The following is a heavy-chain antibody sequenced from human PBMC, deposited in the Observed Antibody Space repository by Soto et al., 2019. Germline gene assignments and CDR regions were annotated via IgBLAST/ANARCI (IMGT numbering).Heavy chain of an antibody. CDR1: GFTVSSNY. Sequence: EVQLVESGGGLVQPGGSLRLSCAASGFTVSSNYMSWVRQAPGKGLEWVSVIYSGGSTYYADSVKGRFTISRHNSKNTLYLQMNSLRAEDTAVYYCARDRSSGSPRKLMYMDVWGKGTTVTVSS. V-gene: IGHV3-53*04. CDR2: IYSGGST. J-gene: IGHJ6*03. CDR3: ARDRSSGSPRKLMYMDV. D-gene: IGHD6-19*01.